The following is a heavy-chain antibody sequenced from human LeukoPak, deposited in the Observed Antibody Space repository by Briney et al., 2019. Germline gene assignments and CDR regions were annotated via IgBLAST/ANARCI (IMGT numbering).Heavy chain of an antibody. CDR2: IYHSGST. CDR1: GGSISGYY. D-gene: IGHD6-19*01. CDR3: ARDIAVAGSGAFDI. Sequence: SETLSLTCTVSGGSISGYYWGWIRQPPGKGLEWIGSIYHSGSTYYNPSLKSRVTISVDTSKNQFSLKLSSVTAADTAVYYCARDIAVAGSGAFDIWGQGTMVTVSS. V-gene: IGHV4-38-2*02. J-gene: IGHJ3*02.